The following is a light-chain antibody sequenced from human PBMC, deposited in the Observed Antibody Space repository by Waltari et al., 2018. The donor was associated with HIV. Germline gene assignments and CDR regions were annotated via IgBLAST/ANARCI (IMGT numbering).Light chain of an antibody. CDR3: ASWDDRLNGQGV. V-gene: IGLV1-44*01. J-gene: IGLJ3*02. CDR1: RSNIGSNT. Sequence: QSVLTQPPSASGIPGQRVTIPCSGTRSNIGSNTVNWYQKLPGTAPKLLIYNDEQRPSGVPERFSGSRSGTSAALAINGLQSEDEADYYCASWDDRLNGQGVFGGGTTLTVL. CDR2: NDE.